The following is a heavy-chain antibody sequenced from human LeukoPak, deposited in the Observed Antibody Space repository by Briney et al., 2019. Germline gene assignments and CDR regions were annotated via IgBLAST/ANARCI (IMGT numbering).Heavy chain of an antibody. J-gene: IGHJ5*02. V-gene: IGHV3-23*01. D-gene: IGHD4-17*01. Sequence: HSGGSLRLSCAASGVTFSSYAMSWVRQAPGKGLEWVSAIHSSGGTYYADSVKGRFTISRDTSKNTLYLQINSLRVEDTAVYYCIVFGDSNHWGQGTLVTVSS. CDR3: IVFGDSNH. CDR1: GVTFSSYA. CDR2: IHSSGGT.